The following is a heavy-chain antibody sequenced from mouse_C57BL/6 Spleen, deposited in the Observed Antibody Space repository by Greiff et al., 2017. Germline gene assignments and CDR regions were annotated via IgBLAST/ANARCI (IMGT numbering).Heavy chain of an antibody. Sequence: EVKLVESGGGLVKPGGSLKLSCAASGFTFSDYGMHWVRQAPEKGLEWVAYISSGSSTIYYADTVKGRFTISRDNAKNTLFLQMTSLRSEDTAMYYCANGYYDYYAMDYWGQGTSVTVSS. CDR2: ISSGSSTI. D-gene: IGHD2-3*01. CDR1: GFTFSDYG. J-gene: IGHJ4*01. CDR3: ANGYYDYYAMDY. V-gene: IGHV5-17*01.